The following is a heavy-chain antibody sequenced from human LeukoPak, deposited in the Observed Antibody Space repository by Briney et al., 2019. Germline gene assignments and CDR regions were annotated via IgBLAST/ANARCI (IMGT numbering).Heavy chain of an antibody. CDR3: TTDPYSGSHFDY. CDR2: IKSKSDGGTT. CDR1: GFTFSNAW. Sequence: GGSLRLSCAASGFTFSNAWMSWVRQAPGKGLEWVGRIKSKSDGGTTYYAAPVKGRFTISRDDSKNTLYLQMNRLKTEDTAVYYRTTDPYSGSHFDYWGQGTLVTVSS. V-gene: IGHV3-15*01. J-gene: IGHJ4*02. D-gene: IGHD1-26*01.